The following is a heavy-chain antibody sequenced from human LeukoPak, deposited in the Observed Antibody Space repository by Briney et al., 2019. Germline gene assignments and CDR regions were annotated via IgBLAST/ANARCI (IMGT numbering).Heavy chain of an antibody. J-gene: IGHJ4*02. V-gene: IGHV3-7*04. Sequence: PGGSLRLSCAASGFTFSSYWMSWVRQAPGKGLEWVANIKQDGSEKYYVDSVKGRFTISRDNAKNSLSLQMNSLRAEDTAVYYCARDPGRSEAGTVGHFDYWGQGNLVTVSS. D-gene: IGHD6-13*01. CDR1: GFTFSSYW. CDR3: ARDPGRSEAGTVGHFDY. CDR2: IKQDGSEK.